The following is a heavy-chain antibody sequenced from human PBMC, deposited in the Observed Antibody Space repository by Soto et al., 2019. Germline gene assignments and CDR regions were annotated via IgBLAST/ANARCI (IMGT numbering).Heavy chain of an antibody. Sequence: QVQLVQSGAEVKKPGSSVKVSCKASGGTFSSYTISWVRQARGQGLEWMGRIIPILGIANYAQKFQGRVTITADKSTSTAYMELSSLRSEDTAVYYCASPTLYDYCDSFDAFDIWGQGTMVTVSS. CDR2: IIPILGIA. V-gene: IGHV1-69*02. J-gene: IGHJ3*02. D-gene: IGHD4-17*01. CDR3: ASPTLYDYCDSFDAFDI. CDR1: GGTFSSYT.